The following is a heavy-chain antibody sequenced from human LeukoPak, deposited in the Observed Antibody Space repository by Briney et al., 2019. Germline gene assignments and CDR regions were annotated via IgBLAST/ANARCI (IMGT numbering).Heavy chain of an antibody. CDR3: AKDGYASGSYYRPFFN. V-gene: IGHV3-53*05. J-gene: IGHJ4*02. D-gene: IGHD3-10*01. CDR1: GFTVSSNY. Sequence: GGSLRLSCAASGFTVSSNYMSWVRQAPGKGLEWVSVIYSGGSTYHADSVKGRFTISRDNSKNTLYLQMNSLRTEDTAVYYCAKDGYASGSYYRPFFNWGQGTLVTVSS. CDR2: IYSGGST.